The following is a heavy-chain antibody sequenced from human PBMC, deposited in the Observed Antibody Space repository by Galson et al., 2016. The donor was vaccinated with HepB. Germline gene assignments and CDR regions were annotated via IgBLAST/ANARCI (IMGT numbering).Heavy chain of an antibody. CDR3: ARDPAYGALDY. CDR1: GFTFRNSW. CDR2: INKDGSQI. V-gene: IGHV3-7*05. J-gene: IGHJ4*02. D-gene: IGHD4/OR15-4a*01. Sequence: SLRLSCAASGFTFRNSWMSWVRQAPGRGLEWVADINKDGSQILFADSLKGRFTISRDNAKSSVFLQMNNLKAEDSAAYYCARDPAYGALDYWGQGTLVTVSS.